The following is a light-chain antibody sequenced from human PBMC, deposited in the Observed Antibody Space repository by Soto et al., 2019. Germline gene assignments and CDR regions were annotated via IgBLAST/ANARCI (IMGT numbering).Light chain of an antibody. Sequence: DIVSTQSPSTLSLSPWERATLSCRASQSVSSYLAWYQQKPGQAPRLLIYDASNRATGIPARFSGSGSGTDFTLTISSLEPEDFAVYYCQQRSNWPAITVGQGTRLEIK. CDR3: QQRSNWPAIT. J-gene: IGKJ5*01. V-gene: IGKV3-11*01. CDR1: QSVSSY. CDR2: DAS.